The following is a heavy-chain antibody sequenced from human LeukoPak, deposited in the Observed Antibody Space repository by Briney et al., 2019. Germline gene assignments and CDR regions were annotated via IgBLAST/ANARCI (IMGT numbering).Heavy chain of an antibody. CDR3: ARAGTAMVTTFDQ. CDR1: GFTFSSYS. CDR2: IRSSSSTI. J-gene: IGHJ4*02. V-gene: IGHV3-48*02. Sequence: GGSLRLSRAASGFTFSSYSMNWVRQAPGKGLECVAYIRSSSSTIYYADSVTGRFTISRDNAKNSLYLQMNSLRDEDTAVYYCARAGTAMVTTFDQWGQGTLVTVSS. D-gene: IGHD5-18*01.